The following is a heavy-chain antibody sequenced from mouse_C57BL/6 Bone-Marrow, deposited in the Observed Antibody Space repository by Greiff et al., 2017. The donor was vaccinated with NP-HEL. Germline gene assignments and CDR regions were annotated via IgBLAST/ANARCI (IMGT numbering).Heavy chain of an antibody. J-gene: IGHJ3*01. D-gene: IGHD2-5*01. V-gene: IGHV1-81*01. CDR1: CYPFPLSC. CDR3: ARPYSNYLSWFAY. CDR2: IYPRSGNT. Sequence: VPLQQSGAALARPVSSLKLSFPSSCYPFPLSCLIFFPPRTFPGLAWIGEIYPRSGNTYYNEKFKGKATLTADKSSSTAYMELRSLTSEDSAVYFCARPYSNYLSWFAYWGQGTLVTVSA.